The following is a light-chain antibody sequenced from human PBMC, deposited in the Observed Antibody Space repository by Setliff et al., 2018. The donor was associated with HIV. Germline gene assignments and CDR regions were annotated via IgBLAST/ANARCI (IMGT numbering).Light chain of an antibody. V-gene: IGKV3-11*01. Sequence: EIVLTQSPATLSLSPGERATLSCRASLSVSSFLAWYQHKPGQAPRRLIYDASNRATGIPARFSGSGSGTDFTLTISSLEPEDFAVYYCQDRRGFTFGPGTKVDIK. CDR1: LSVSSF. CDR3: QDRRGFT. CDR2: DAS. J-gene: IGKJ3*01.